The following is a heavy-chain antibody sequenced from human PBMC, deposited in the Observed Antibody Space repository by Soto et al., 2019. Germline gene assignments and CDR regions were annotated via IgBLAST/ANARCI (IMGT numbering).Heavy chain of an antibody. CDR1: GGSISSYY. CDR2: IYYSGST. J-gene: IGHJ5*02. CDR3: ARRKGASAGKVWCDR. D-gene: IGHD6-13*01. Sequence: PSETLSLTCTVSGGSISSYYWSWIRQPPGKGLEWIGYIYYSGSTNYNPSLKSRVTISVDTSKNEFSLNLSSVTAADTAVYYCARRKGASAGKVWCDRWGHGTLLSV. V-gene: IGHV4-59*01.